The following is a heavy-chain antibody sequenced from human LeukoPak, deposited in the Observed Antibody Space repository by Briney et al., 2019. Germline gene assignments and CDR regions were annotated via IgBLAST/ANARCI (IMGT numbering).Heavy chain of an antibody. Sequence: GGSLRLSCAASGFTFSSYEMNWVRQAPGKGLEWISTISDGGAYTYYADFVKGRFTVSRDNSKNTLYLQMNSLRAEDTAVYYCAELGITMIGGVWGKGTTVTISS. V-gene: IGHV3-23*01. CDR2: ISDGGAYT. CDR1: GFTFSSYE. D-gene: IGHD3-10*02. J-gene: IGHJ6*04. CDR3: AELGITMIGGV.